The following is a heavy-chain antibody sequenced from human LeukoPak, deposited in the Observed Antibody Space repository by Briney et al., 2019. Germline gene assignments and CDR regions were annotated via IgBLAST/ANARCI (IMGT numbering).Heavy chain of an antibody. CDR2: IRYDGSNK. Sequence: PGGSLRLSCAASGFTFSSYGMHWVRQAPGKGLEWVAFIRYDGSNKYYADSVRGRFTISRDNSKNTLYLQMNSLRAEDTAVYYCAKGERGSGSYYCRWGQGTLVTVSS. CDR3: AKGERGSGSYYCR. V-gene: IGHV3-30*02. CDR1: GFTFSSYG. D-gene: IGHD3-10*01. J-gene: IGHJ4*02.